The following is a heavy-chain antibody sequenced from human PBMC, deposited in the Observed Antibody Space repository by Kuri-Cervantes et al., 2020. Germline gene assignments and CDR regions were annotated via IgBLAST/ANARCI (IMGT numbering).Heavy chain of an antibody. J-gene: IGHJ6*03. CDR3: ARQVPWFSSAWNYYMDV. D-gene: IGHD6-19*01. CDR2: INHSGDT. CDR1: GGSFSYH. Sequence: SETLSLTCAVYGGSFSYHWNWIRQPPGKGLEWIGEINHSGDTNYNPSLKSRVTISVDTSNKQFSLRLTSLTAADTAVYFCARQVPWFSSAWNYYMDVWGKGTTVTVSS. V-gene: IGHV4-34*01.